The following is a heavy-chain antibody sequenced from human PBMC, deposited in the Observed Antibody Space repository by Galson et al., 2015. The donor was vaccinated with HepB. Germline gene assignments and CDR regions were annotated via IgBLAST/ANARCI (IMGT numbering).Heavy chain of an antibody. CDR1: GYTFTSYV. CDR3: WAGLVEAFDI. J-gene: IGHJ3*02. CDR2: INTNTGNP. D-gene: IGHD2-8*02. V-gene: IGHV7-4-1*02. Sequence: SVKVSCKASGYTFTSYVMNWVRQAPGQGLEWMGWINTNTGNPMYAQGFTGRFVFSLDTSVSTAYLQISSLKAEDTAVYYCWAGLVEAFDIWGQGTMVTVSS.